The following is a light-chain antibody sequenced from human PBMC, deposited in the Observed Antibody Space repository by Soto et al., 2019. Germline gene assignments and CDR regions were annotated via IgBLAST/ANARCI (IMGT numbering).Light chain of an antibody. Sequence: QAVVTQSSSASASLGSSVKLTCTLSSGYSSYIIAWHQQQPGKAPRYLMKLEGSGSYNKGSGVPDRFSGSSSGADRYLTISNLQFVDEADYYCETWDSNTHVFGGGTQLTVL. J-gene: IGLJ3*02. CDR3: ETWDSNTHV. CDR2: LEGSGSY. V-gene: IGLV4-60*02. CDR1: SGYSSYI.